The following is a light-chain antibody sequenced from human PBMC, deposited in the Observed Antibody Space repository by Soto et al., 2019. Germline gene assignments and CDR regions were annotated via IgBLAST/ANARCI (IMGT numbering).Light chain of an antibody. CDR3: LQYNVYPLT. CDR2: KAS. J-gene: IGKJ4*02. CDR1: QNINRW. V-gene: IGKV1-5*03. Sequence: DIQMTQSPSTLSASVGDRVNINCRASQNINRWLAWYQQRPGKAPNLLIHKASTLEAGVPSRFSGSAPGTEFTLTISSLQPDDFAAYFCLQYNVYPLTFGGGTKVDIK.